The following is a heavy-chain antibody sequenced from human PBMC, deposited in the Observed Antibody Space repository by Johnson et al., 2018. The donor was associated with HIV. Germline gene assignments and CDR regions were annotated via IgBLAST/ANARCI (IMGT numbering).Heavy chain of an antibody. CDR1: GFIFSDYY. D-gene: IGHD2-21*01. V-gene: IGHV3-11*04. CDR2: ISSSGGSI. J-gene: IGHJ3*02. Sequence: QVQLVESGGGLVKPGGSLRLSCAASGFIFSDYYMSWIRQAPGKGLEWVSYISSSGGSIYYADSVKGRFTISRDNAKNSLYLQMNSLRAEDTAVYYCARDVGLLAYCGGDCADAFDIWGQGTMVTVSS. CDR3: ARDVGLLAYCGGDCADAFDI.